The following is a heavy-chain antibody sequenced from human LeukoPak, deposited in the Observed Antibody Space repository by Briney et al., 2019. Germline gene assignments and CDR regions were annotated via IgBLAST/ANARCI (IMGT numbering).Heavy chain of an antibody. CDR1: GGSFSGYY. V-gene: IGHV4-34*01. Sequence: SETLSLTCAVYGGSFSGYYWSWIRQPPGKGLEWIGEINHSGSTNYNPSLKSRGTISVDTSKNQFSLKLSSVPAADTAVYYCARDSYYDFWSGYSPTRRNSYYMDVWGKGTTVTVSS. D-gene: IGHD3-3*01. CDR3: ARDSYYDFWSGYSPTRRNSYYMDV. J-gene: IGHJ6*03. CDR2: INHSGST.